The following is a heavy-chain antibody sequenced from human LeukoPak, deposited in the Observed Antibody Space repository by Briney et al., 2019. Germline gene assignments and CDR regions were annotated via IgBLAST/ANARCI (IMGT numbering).Heavy chain of an antibody. CDR1: GYTLTELS. D-gene: IGHD3-22*01. CDR3: ATPGSGYYHDAFDI. J-gene: IGHJ3*02. V-gene: IGHV1-24*01. CDR2: FDPEDGET. Sequence: ASVTVSCKVSGYTLTELSMHWVRQAPGKGLEWMGGFDPEDGETIYAQKFQGRVTMTEDTSTDTAYMELSSLRSEDTAVYYCATPGSGYYHDAFDIWGQGTTVTVSS.